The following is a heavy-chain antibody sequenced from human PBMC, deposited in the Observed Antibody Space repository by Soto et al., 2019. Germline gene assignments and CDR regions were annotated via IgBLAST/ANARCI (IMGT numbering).Heavy chain of an antibody. CDR3: SRSQGAVGSWSYSICGDVQH. Sequence: QVPLVQSGAEVKQPGASVKLSCKASGYTFTSYAMHWVRQAPGQSLEWLGWINTGSGNTKYSQKLQGRVTITMDTSASTVYMELGSLRSDDTAVYYCSRSQGAVGSWSYSICGDVQHWGQGTLVSVSS. CDR1: GYTFTSYA. J-gene: IGHJ1*01. CDR2: INTGSGNT. D-gene: IGHD3-10*01. V-gene: IGHV1-3*04.